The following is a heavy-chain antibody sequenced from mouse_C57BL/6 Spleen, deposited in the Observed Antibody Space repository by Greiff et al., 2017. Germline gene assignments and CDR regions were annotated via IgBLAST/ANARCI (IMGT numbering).Heavy chain of an antibody. CDR2: ISSGSSTI. D-gene: IGHD1-3*01. V-gene: IGHV5-17*01. CDR1: GFTFSDYG. Sequence: EVKLMESGGGLVKPGGSLKLSCAASGFTFSDYGMHWVRQAPEKGLEWVAYISSGSSTIYYADTVKGRFTISRDNAKNTLFLQMTSLRSEDTAMYYCARPRSGAWFAYWGQGTLVTVSA. J-gene: IGHJ3*01. CDR3: ARPRSGAWFAY.